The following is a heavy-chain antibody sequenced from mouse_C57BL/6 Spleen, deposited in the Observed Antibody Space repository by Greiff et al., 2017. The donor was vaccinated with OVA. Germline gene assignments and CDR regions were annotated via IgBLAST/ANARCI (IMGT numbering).Heavy chain of an antibody. CDR1: GYAFTNYL. J-gene: IGHJ2*01. V-gene: IGHV1-54*01. CDR3: ARVWGY. CDR2: ISPGSGGA. Sequence: VQLQQSGAELVRPGTSVKVSCKASGYAFTNYLIEWVKQRPGQGLEWIGEISPGSGGANYNEKFKGKATLTADKSSSTAYMQLSCLTSEYSAVYFCARVWGYWGQGATLTVAT.